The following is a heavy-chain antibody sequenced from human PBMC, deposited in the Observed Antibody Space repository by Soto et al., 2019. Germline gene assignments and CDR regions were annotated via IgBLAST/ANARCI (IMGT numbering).Heavy chain of an antibody. Sequence: PGGSLRLSCAASGFTFNNYGMHWVRQAPGKGLEWVAVISYDGSNTYYADSVKGRLTISRDNSKNMLYLQMDSLRAEDTAVYYCASEPEVYCSGTNCPEVLDVWGQGTTVTVSS. D-gene: IGHD2-2*01. CDR3: ASEPEVYCSGTNCPEVLDV. CDR2: ISYDGSNT. CDR1: GFTFNNYG. V-gene: IGHV3-30*03. J-gene: IGHJ6*02.